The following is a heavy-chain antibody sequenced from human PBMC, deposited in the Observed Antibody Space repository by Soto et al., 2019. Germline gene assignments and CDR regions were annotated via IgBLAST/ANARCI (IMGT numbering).Heavy chain of an antibody. Sequence: QVQLVESGGGVVQPERSLRLSCAASGFTFSNYGMHWVHQAPGKGLEWVAVVWHDGKTKYYADSVEGRFTISRDNSRNTLFLQMNSLRADDTAVYHCARDRGSDDPIDYWGQGTLVTVSS. CDR1: GFTFSNYG. D-gene: IGHD3-10*01. CDR2: VWHDGKTK. V-gene: IGHV3-33*01. J-gene: IGHJ4*02. CDR3: ARDRGSDDPIDY.